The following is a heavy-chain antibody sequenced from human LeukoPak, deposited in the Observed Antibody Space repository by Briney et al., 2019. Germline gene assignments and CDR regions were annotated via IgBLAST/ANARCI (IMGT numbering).Heavy chain of an antibody. V-gene: IGHV4-59*01. D-gene: IGHD6-19*01. J-gene: IGHJ4*02. CDR1: GGSISSYY. CDR2: IYYSGST. Sequence: SETLSLTCTVSGGSISSYYWSWIRQPPGKGLEWIGYIYYSGSTNYNPSLKSRVTISVDTSKNQFSLKLSSVTAADTAVYYCASYRRDSSGWYVVGYWGQGTLVAVSS. CDR3: ASYRRDSSGWYVVGY.